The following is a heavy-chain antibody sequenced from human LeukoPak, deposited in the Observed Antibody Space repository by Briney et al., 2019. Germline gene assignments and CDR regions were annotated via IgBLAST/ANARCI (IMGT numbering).Heavy chain of an antibody. J-gene: IGHJ3*02. Sequence: ASVKVSCKASGYTFTSYYMHWVRQAPGQGLEWMGIINPSGGSTSYAQKFQGRVTMTRDMSTSTVYMELSSLRSEDTAVYYCARAVPPIAVAGPADAFDIWGQGTMVTVSS. D-gene: IGHD6-19*01. CDR2: INPSGGST. CDR1: GYTFTSYY. V-gene: IGHV1-46*01. CDR3: ARAVPPIAVAGPADAFDI.